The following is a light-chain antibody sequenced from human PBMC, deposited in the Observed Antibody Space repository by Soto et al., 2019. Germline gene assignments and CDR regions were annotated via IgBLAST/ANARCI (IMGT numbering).Light chain of an antibody. J-gene: IGKJ4*01. CDR1: PSVLDNSNNKNY. V-gene: IGKV4-1*01. CDR2: WAS. CDR3: QQYYGTPFT. Sequence: DIVMTQSPDSLAVSLGERATINCRSSPSVLDNSNNKNYLAWYQQKPGHPPKLLIYWASTRESGVPDRFSGSGSGTDFTLTISRLQAEDVAVYYCQQYYGTPFTFGGGTRVEIK.